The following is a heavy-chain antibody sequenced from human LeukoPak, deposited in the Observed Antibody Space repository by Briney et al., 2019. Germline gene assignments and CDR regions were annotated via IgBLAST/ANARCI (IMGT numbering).Heavy chain of an antibody. CDR3: ARGAYYYDSSGYCDY. D-gene: IGHD3-22*01. V-gene: IGHV3-48*04. Sequence: GGSLRLSCAASGITFSSYSMNWVRQAPGKGLEWVSYISSSSSTIYYADSVKGRFTISRDNAKNSLYLQMNSLRAEDTAVYYCARGAYYYDSSGYCDYWGQGTLVTVSS. CDR2: ISSSSSTI. J-gene: IGHJ4*02. CDR1: GITFSSYS.